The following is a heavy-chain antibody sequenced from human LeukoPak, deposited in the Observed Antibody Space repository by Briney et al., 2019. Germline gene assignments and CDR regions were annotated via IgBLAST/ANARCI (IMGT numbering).Heavy chain of an antibody. V-gene: IGHV4-34*01. J-gene: IGHJ6*03. CDR3: ARDFSSSSTVYYYYYMDV. D-gene: IGHD6-6*01. CDR2: INHSGST. Sequence: PSETLSLTCAVYGGSFSDYYWSWIRQPPGKGLEWIGEINHSGSTNYNPSLKSRVTISLDTSKNQFSLKLSSVTAADTAIYYCARDFSSSSTVYYYYYMDVWGKGTTVTVSS. CDR1: GGSFSDYY.